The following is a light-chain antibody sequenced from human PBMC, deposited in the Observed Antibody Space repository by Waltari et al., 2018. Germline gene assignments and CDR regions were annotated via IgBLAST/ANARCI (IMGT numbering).Light chain of an antibody. CDR3: QLAQRFPF. Sequence: QMTQSPLSVSASIGDRVAISCRGSQDIASWLAWYQQHPGKAPRLLVYAASNLRSGVPSRFSGSGSGTNFTLTINSLQPEDFATYYCQLAQRFPFFGPGTKVDVK. V-gene: IGKV1-12*01. CDR2: AAS. CDR1: QDIASW. J-gene: IGKJ3*01.